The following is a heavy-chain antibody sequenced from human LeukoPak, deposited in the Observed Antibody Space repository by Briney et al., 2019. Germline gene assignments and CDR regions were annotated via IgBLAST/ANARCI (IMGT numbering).Heavy chain of an antibody. V-gene: IGHV3-30*03. CDR2: ISYDGSNK. D-gene: IGHD3-16*01. J-gene: IGHJ4*02. CDR3: ARDFGNY. Sequence: GGSLRLSCAASRFTFSSCGMHWVRQAPGKGLEWVAVISYDGSNKYYADSVKGRFTISRDNSKNTLFLQMNTLRPEDTAVYYCARDFGNYWGQGTLVTVSS. CDR1: RFTFSSCG.